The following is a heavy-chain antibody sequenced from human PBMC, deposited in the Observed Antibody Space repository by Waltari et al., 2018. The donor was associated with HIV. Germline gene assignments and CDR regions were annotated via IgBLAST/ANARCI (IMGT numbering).Heavy chain of an antibody. J-gene: IGHJ4*02. D-gene: IGHD2-15*01. V-gene: IGHV3-15*01. Sequence: EVQLVESGGGLVKPGGSLRLSCVASGFSFSDVWMTWVRWAPGKGLEWLCRIKRRIDGEATDYSTSVKGRFTISRDDSINTLYLQMNRLETEDTAVYYCATGDCGGGSCHFFDWWGQGTLVTVSS. CDR2: IKRRIDGEAT. CDR1: GFSFSDVW. CDR3: ATGDCGGGSCHFFDW.